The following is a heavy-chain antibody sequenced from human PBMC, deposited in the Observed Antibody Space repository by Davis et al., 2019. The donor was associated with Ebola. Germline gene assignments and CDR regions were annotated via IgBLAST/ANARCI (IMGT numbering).Heavy chain of an antibody. CDR3: TLEGGGCSGGSCFYYYYGMDV. Sequence: MPSETLSLTCAVSGGSISSSNWWSWVRQPPGKGLEWIGEIYHSGSTNYNPSLKSRVTISVDKSKNQFSLKLSSVTAADTAVYYCTLEGGGCSGGSCFYYYYGMDVWGQGTTVTVSS. CDR2: IYHSGST. J-gene: IGHJ6*02. D-gene: IGHD2-15*01. CDR1: GGSISSSNW. V-gene: IGHV4-4*02.